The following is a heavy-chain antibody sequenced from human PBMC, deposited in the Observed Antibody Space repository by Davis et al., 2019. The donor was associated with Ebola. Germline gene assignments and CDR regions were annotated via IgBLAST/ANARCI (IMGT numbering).Heavy chain of an antibody. Sequence: SETLSLTCTVSGGPISSGGYYWSWIRQHPGKGLEWIGYIYYSGSTYYNPSLKSRVTISVHTSKNQFSLKLSSVTAADTAVYYCARESSLKQLWPYWGQGTLVTVSS. CDR2: IYYSGST. V-gene: IGHV4-31*02. J-gene: IGHJ4*02. CDR1: GGPISSGGYY. CDR3: ARESSLKQLWPY. D-gene: IGHD5-18*01.